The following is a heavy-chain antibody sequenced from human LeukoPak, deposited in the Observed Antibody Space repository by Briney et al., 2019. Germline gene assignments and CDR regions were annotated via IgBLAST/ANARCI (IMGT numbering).Heavy chain of an antibody. CDR3: ARDARKRITMVQGITQYYYYYMDL. CDR1: GYTFTSYG. CDR2: IRSYNCNT. Sequence: ASVKVSCKASGYTFTSYGMSWVRQAPGQGLEWMGWIRSYNCNTNYAQKLQGRDTITTDTSTSTAYVELRSMRSDDPAVYYCARDARKRITMVQGITQYYYYYMDLWGKGTTVTVSS. V-gene: IGHV1-18*01. J-gene: IGHJ6*03. D-gene: IGHD3-10*01.